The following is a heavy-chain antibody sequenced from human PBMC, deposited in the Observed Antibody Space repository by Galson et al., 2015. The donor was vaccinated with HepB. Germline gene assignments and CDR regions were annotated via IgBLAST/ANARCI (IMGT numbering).Heavy chain of an antibody. CDR2: ISAYNGNT. Sequence: SGAEVKKPGASVKVSCKASGYTFTSYGISWVRQAPGQGLEWMGWISAYNGNTNYAQKLQGRVTMTTDTSTSTAYMELRSLRSDDTAVYYCAREVFGIAVADHINWFDPWGQGTLVTVSS. J-gene: IGHJ5*02. V-gene: IGHV1-18*01. CDR1: GYTFTSYG. CDR3: AREVFGIAVADHINWFDP. D-gene: IGHD6-19*01.